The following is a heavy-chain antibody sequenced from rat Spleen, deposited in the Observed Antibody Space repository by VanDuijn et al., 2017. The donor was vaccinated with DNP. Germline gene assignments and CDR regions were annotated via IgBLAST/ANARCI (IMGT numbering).Heavy chain of an antibody. J-gene: IGHJ2*01. Sequence: EVQLVESGGGLVQPGRSLKLSCEASGFTFSNSDMAWVRQAPTKGLEWVASISRSGEIIYYRDSVRGRFTVTRDNVKRTLFLQMDSLRSEETATYHCIRGYDGGGYYWGQGVMVTVSS. D-gene: IGHD1-12*02. CDR1: GFTFSNSD. CDR3: IRGYDGGGYY. CDR2: ISRSGEII. V-gene: IGHV5-25*01.